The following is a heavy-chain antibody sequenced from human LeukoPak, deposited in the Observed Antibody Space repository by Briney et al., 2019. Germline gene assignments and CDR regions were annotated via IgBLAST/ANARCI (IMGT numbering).Heavy chain of an antibody. D-gene: IGHD5-18*01. Sequence: PGGSLRLSCAASGFTFSSYAMSWVRQAPGKGLEWVSAISGSGGSTYYADSVKGRFTISRDNSKNTLYLQMNSLRAEDTAVYYCAKNGWRGYSYGTSFDYWRQGTLVTVSS. V-gene: IGHV3-23*01. CDR2: ISGSGGST. J-gene: IGHJ4*02. CDR1: GFTFSSYA. CDR3: AKNGWRGYSYGTSFDY.